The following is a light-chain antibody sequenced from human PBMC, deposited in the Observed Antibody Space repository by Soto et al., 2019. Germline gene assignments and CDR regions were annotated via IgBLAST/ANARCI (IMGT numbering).Light chain of an antibody. CDR1: QTVSTN. V-gene: IGKV3-15*01. CDR3: QQYNNWPPLT. CDR2: GAS. J-gene: IGKJ4*01. Sequence: IVMTQSTATLSVSPGERAILSCRTSQTVSTNLAWYQQKPGQSPRLLIYGASSRATGIPARFRGSGSGTEFTLAISSLQSEDFAVYYCQQYNNWPPLTFGGGTKVEIK.